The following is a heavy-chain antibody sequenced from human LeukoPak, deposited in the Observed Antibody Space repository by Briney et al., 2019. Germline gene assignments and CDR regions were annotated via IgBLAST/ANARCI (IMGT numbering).Heavy chain of an antibody. J-gene: IGHJ3*02. D-gene: IGHD3-9*01. CDR1: GFTFSSYS. V-gene: IGHV3-21*01. Sequence: KAGGSLRLSCAPSGFTFSSYSINWVRQPPGKGREWVSSISNSSSYIYYAHPVKSRFTISRDNAKNSLYLQMNSLRAEDTAVYYCARDWYDNSDAFDIWGQGTMVTVSS. CDR2: ISNSSSYI. CDR3: ARDWYDNSDAFDI.